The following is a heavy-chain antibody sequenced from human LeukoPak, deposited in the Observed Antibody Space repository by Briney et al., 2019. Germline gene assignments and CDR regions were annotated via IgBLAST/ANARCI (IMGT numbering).Heavy chain of an antibody. Sequence: PSETLSLTRAVYGGSFSGYYWSWIRQPPGKGLEWIGEINHSGSTNYNPSLKSRVTISVDTSKNQFSLRLSSVTAADTAVYYCARVGVGSWWGADVWGKGTTVTVSS. D-gene: IGHD6-13*01. V-gene: IGHV4-34*01. CDR2: INHSGST. CDR3: ARVGVGSWWGADV. CDR1: GGSFSGYY. J-gene: IGHJ6*04.